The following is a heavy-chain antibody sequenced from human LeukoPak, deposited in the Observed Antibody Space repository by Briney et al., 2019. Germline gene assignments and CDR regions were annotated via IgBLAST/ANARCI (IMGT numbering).Heavy chain of an antibody. CDR1: GFTFSTYW. D-gene: IGHD7-27*01. J-gene: IGHJ4*02. Sequence: GGSLRLSCAASGFTFSTYWMLWVRQAPGKGLVWVSRLSSDGTITAYADFVKGRFTISRDNAKSTLYLQMNSLRVDDTAVYYCGKDYWGSVDYWGQGTLVTVSS. CDR3: GKDYWGSVDY. V-gene: IGHV3-74*01. CDR2: LSSDGTIT.